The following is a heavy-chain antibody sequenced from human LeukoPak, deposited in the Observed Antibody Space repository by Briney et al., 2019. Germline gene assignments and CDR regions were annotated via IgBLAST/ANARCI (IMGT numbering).Heavy chain of an antibody. CDR2: IIPIFGTA. Sequence: SVKVSCKASGGTFSSYAISWVRQAPGQGLEWMGGIIPIFGTANYAQKFQGRVTITTDESTSTAYMELSSLRSEDTAVYYCARGPTYYYDSSGYPLFDYWGQGTLVTVSS. D-gene: IGHD3-22*01. J-gene: IGHJ4*02. V-gene: IGHV1-69*05. CDR3: ARGPTYYYDSSGYPLFDY. CDR1: GGTFSSYA.